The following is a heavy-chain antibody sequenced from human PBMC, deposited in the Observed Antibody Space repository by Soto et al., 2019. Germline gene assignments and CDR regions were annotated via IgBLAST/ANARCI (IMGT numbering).Heavy chain of an antibody. V-gene: IGHV3-23*01. CDR2: IGGTSGST. J-gene: IGHJ4*02. Sequence: PGGSVRLSCAASGFTFSSYVMSWVRQAPGKGLEWVSAIGGTSGSTYYADSVKGRFTISRDNSKNTMYLQMNSLRAEDTAVYYCAKRRGEGYFDYWGQGTLVTVSS. CDR1: GFTFSSYV. D-gene: IGHD3-16*01. CDR3: AKRRGEGYFDY.